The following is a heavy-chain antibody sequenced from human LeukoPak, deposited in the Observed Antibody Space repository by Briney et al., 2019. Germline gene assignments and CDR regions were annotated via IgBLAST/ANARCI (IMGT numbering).Heavy chain of an antibody. Sequence: GRSLRLSCAASGFTFSSYAMHWVRQAPGKGLEWVAVISYDGSNKYYADSVKGRFTISRDNSKNTLYLQMNSLRAEDTAVYYCARDKVVGATYFDYWGQGILVTVSP. CDR2: ISYDGSNK. J-gene: IGHJ4*02. V-gene: IGHV3-30-3*01. CDR1: GFTFSSYA. D-gene: IGHD1-26*01. CDR3: ARDKVVGATYFDY.